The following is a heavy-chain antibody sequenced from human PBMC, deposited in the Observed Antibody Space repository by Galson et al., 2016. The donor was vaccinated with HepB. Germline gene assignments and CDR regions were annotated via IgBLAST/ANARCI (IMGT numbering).Heavy chain of an antibody. J-gene: IGHJ4*02. D-gene: IGHD1-26*01. CDR1: GFTFSSYS. V-gene: IGHV3-21*01. CDR3: ARGSQPPQWQLGGYFDY. CDR2: ISSSSNYI. Sequence: SLRLSCAASGFTFSSYSMNWVRQAPGRGLEWVSSISSSSNYIYSADSIKGRFTISRDNAKNSLYLQMNSLRVEDTAVYYCARGSQPPQWQLGGYFDYWGQGTLVTVS.